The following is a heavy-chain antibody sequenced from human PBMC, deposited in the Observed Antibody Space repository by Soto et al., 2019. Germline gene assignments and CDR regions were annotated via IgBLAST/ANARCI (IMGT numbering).Heavy chain of an antibody. CDR1: GYTFTSYG. CDR2: ISAYNGNT. Sequence: QVQLVQSGAEVKKPGASVKVSCKASGYTFTSYGISWVRQAPGQGLEWMGWISAYNGNTNYAQKLQGRVTMTTDTSTSTAYMELRILRSDDTAVYYCARDSLQQQLVPDAFDIWGQGTMVTVSS. CDR3: ARDSLQQQLVPDAFDI. D-gene: IGHD6-13*01. J-gene: IGHJ3*02. V-gene: IGHV1-18*01.